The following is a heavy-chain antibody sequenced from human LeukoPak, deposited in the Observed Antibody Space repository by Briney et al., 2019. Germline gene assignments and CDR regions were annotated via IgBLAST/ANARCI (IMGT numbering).Heavy chain of an antibody. Sequence: PSETLSLTCTVSGDSISSYYWSWIRQPAEKGLEWIGHIYTSGSTNYYTSGSTDYNPSLKSRVTISLDGSKNQFSLKLSSVTAADTAVYYCAAFLSGTYWYFDYWGQGALVTVSS. CDR3: AAFLSGTYWYFDY. D-gene: IGHD1-26*01. CDR2: IYTSGST. J-gene: IGHJ4*02. CDR1: GDSISSYY. V-gene: IGHV4-4*07.